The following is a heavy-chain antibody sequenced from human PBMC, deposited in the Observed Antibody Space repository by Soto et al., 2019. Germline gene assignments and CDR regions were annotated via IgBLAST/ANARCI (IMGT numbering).Heavy chain of an antibody. CDR1: GFTFSTYP. CDR2: ISGSGIST. D-gene: IGHD4-4*01. V-gene: IGHV3-23*01. J-gene: IGHJ6*03. Sequence: GGSLRLSCAASGFTFSTYPMSWVRQAPGKGLEWVSGISGSGISTYYTDSVKGRFTISRDNSKNTVFLQMNSLRDEDTAVYYCVKPPVITASYYHYHLAVPGQRTTVTVSS. CDR3: VKPPVITASYYHYHLAV.